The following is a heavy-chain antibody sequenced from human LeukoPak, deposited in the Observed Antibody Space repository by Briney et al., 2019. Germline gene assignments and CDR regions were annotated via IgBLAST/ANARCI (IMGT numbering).Heavy chain of an antibody. J-gene: IGHJ4*02. CDR1: GFPFSSYD. CDR2: LRKDATYS. D-gene: IGHD3-16*01. CDR3: ASGGPTWGTLDY. V-gene: IGHV3-30*02. Sequence: GGSLRLSCAASGFPFSSYDMYWARQTPDKGLQWVAYLRKDATYSNYADSVRGRFTISRDNSKNTLDLQMSSLRVEDTAVYYCASGGPTWGTLDYWGQGTLVTVSS.